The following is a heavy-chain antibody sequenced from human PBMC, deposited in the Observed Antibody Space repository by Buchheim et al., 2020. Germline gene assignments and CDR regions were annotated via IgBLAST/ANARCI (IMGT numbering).Heavy chain of an antibody. CDR1: GFTFSDYY. CDR2: ISSSSSYT. D-gene: IGHD2-2*01. Sequence: QVQLVESGGGLVKPGGSLRLSCAASGFTFSDYYMSWIRQAPGKGLEWVSYISSSSSYTNYADSVKGRFTISRDNAKNSLYLQMNSLRAEDSAVYYCARDRYCSSTSCCPSGMDVWGQGTT. J-gene: IGHJ6*01. V-gene: IGHV3-11*06. CDR3: ARDRYCSSTSCCPSGMDV.